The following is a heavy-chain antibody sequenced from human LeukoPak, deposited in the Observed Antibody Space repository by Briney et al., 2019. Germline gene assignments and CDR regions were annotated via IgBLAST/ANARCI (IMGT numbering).Heavy chain of an antibody. CDR3: ARLQKSSWMFDY. CDR2: IYYSGNT. V-gene: IGHV4-59*08. CDR1: GGSISSSY. D-gene: IGHD6-13*01. J-gene: IGHJ4*02. Sequence: SETLSLTCTVSGGSISSSYWSWIRQPPGKGLEWIGYIYYSGNTNYNPSLKSRLTISLDTSKNQFSLNLSSVTAADTAVYYCARLQKSSWMFDYWGQGVLVTVSS.